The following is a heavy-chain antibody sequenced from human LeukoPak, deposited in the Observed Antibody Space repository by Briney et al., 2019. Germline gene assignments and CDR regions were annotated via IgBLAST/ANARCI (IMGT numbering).Heavy chain of an antibody. Sequence: GGSLRLSCAASGFTFSSYAMSWVRQAPGKGLEWVAVISFDGNTKYYADSVKGRFTISRDNSKNTLYLQMNGLRTEDTAMYYCTRRGGGHEFDHWGQGTLVTVS. CDR3: TRRGGGHEFDH. V-gene: IGHV3-30-3*01. J-gene: IGHJ4*02. CDR2: ISFDGNTK. D-gene: IGHD3-16*01. CDR1: GFTFSSYA.